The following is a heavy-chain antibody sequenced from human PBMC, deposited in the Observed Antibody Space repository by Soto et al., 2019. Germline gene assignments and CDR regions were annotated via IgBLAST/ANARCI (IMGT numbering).Heavy chain of an antibody. D-gene: IGHD2-8*02. CDR1: GGSLNSYY. J-gene: IGHJ3*02. Sequence: QVQLQESGPGLVKPSETLSLTCTVSGGSLNSYYWTWIRQPPGKGLEWVGYVYYTGSTSYNPSLRGRAPISLHRSKNQFSLKLTSVTIADTAVYYCTRSSTGYAFDIWGQGTMVTVSS. V-gene: IGHV4-59*01. CDR3: TRSSTGYAFDI. CDR2: VYYTGST.